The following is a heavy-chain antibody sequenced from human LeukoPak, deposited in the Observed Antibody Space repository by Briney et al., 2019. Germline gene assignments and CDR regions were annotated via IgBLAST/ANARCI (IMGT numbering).Heavy chain of an antibody. J-gene: IGHJ6*04. CDR3: ARLYYGVGKNNYYYYYGMDV. V-gene: IGHV5-51*01. CDR2: IYAGDSDT. Sequence: GGSLQISGKGSGYIFTSYWIGWVRPLPGKGREGMGIIYAGDSDTIYSPSFQGQVTISADKSISTAYLQWSSLKASDTAMYYCARLYYGVGKNNYYYYYGMDVWGKGTTVTVSS. D-gene: IGHD4-17*01. CDR1: GYIFTSYW.